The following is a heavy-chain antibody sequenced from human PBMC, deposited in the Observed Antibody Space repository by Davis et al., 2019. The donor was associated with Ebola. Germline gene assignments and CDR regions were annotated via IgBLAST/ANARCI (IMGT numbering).Heavy chain of an antibody. V-gene: IGHV3-74*01. J-gene: IGHJ4*02. CDR2: INSDGSST. CDR3: ASVPDGSSLDY. D-gene: IGHD1-26*01. CDR1: GFTFSSYW. Sequence: HTGGSLRLSCAASGFTFSSYWMHCVRQAPGKGLVWVSRINSDGSSTSYADSVKGRFTISRDNAKNTLYLQMNSLRAEDTAVYYCASVPDGSSLDYWGQGTLVTVSS.